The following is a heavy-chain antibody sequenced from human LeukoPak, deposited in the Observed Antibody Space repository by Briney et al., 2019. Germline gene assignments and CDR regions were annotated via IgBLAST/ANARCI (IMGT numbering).Heavy chain of an antibody. CDR3: ARDGARLDY. V-gene: IGHV3-74*01. Sequence: GGSLRLSCAASGFTFSNYWMHWVRQVPGKGLVWVSRIGNDGSSTTYADSVKGRFTISRDNAKSTLYLQMNSLRAEDTAVYYCARDGARLDYWGQGTPVTVSS. D-gene: IGHD1-26*01. CDR1: GFTFSNYW. J-gene: IGHJ4*02. CDR2: IGNDGSST.